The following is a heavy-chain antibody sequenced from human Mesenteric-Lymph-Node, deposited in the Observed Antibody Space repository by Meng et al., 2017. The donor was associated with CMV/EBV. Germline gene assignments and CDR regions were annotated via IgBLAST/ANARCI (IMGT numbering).Heavy chain of an antibody. D-gene: IGHD5-18*01. CDR1: GDSVTSNSPA. V-gene: IGHV6-1*01. J-gene: IGHJ4*02. CDR2: TYYRSKWYN. CDR3: ARDVDTAMVFDY. Sequence: SGDSVTSNSPAWNWIRQSPSRGLEWLGRTYYRSKWYNDYAVSVKSRITINPDTSKNQFSLQLNSVTPEDTAVYYCARDVDTAMVFDYWGQGTLVTVSS.